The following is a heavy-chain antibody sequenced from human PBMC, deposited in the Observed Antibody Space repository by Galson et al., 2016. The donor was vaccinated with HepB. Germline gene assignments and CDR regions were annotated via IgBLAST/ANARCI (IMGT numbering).Heavy chain of an antibody. CDR3: ARQLVTDGYPFDI. CDR1: GISFSESA. Sequence: SLRLSCAASGISFSESAMHWVRPAPGKGLEWVAVIWFDGSNENYGDSVKGRFTISRDNSKDTLYMQINSLRPEDTATYFCARQLVTDGYPFDIWGQGTLVAVSP. CDR2: IWFDGSNE. D-gene: IGHD5-24*01. J-gene: IGHJ4*02. V-gene: IGHV3-33*01.